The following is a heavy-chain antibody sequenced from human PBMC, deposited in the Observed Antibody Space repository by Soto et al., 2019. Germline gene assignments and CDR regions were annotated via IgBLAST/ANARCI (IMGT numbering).Heavy chain of an antibody. CDR2: TYSGGST. CDR1: GFTVSSNY. Sequence: EVQLVESGGGLVQPGGSLRLSCAASGFTVSSNYMSWVRQAPGKGPEWVSVTYSGGSTYYADSVKGRFTISRDNSKNTLYLQMNRLRAEDTAVYYCARAPSWTAGPFDYWGQGTLVTVSS. CDR3: ARAPSWTAGPFDY. V-gene: IGHV3-66*01. D-gene: IGHD6-25*01. J-gene: IGHJ4*02.